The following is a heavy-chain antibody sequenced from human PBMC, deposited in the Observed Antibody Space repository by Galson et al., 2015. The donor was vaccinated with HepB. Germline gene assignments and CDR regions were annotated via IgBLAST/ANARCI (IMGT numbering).Heavy chain of an antibody. CDR3: ARDSRRLVRVHYYYYGMDV. V-gene: IGHV3-23*01. Sequence: SLRLSCAASGFTFSSYAMSWVRQAPGKGLEWVSAISGSGGSTYYADSVKGRFTISRDNSKNTLYLQMNSLRAEDAAVYYCARDSRRLVRVHYYYYGMDVWGQGTTVTVSS. D-gene: IGHD6-19*01. CDR1: GFTFSSYA. CDR2: ISGSGGST. J-gene: IGHJ6*02.